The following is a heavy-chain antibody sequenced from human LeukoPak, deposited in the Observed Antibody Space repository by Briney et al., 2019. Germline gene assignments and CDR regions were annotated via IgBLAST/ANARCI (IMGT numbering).Heavy chain of an antibody. Sequence: SETLSLTCTVSGYSISSGYYWGWIRQPPGKGLGWIGSIYHSGSTYYNPSLKSRVTISVDTSKNQFSLKLSSVTAADTAVYYCARVGGIAVAGTLDYWGQGTLVTVSS. J-gene: IGHJ4*02. D-gene: IGHD6-19*01. V-gene: IGHV4-38-2*02. CDR3: ARVGGIAVAGTLDY. CDR1: GYSISSGYY. CDR2: IYHSGST.